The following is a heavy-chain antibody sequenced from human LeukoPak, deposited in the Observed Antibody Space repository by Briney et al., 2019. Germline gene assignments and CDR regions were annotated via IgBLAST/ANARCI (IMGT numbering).Heavy chain of an antibody. Sequence: ASVKVSCKASGGTFSSYAISWVRQAPGQGLECMGGIIPIFGTANYAQKFQGRVTITTDESTSTAYMELSSLRSDDTAFYYCARAPMGAAALYWGQGTLVTVSS. CDR1: GGTFSSYA. CDR3: ARAPMGAAALY. V-gene: IGHV1-69*05. CDR2: IIPIFGTA. J-gene: IGHJ4*02. D-gene: IGHD6-13*01.